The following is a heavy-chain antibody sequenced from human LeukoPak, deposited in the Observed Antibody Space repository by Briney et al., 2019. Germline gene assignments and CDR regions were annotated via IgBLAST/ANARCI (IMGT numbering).Heavy chain of an antibody. CDR1: GFTFSNYA. J-gene: IGHJ4*02. CDR2: VSGSGGST. V-gene: IGHV3-23*01. CDR3: AKSVESAVTTNPYFDY. D-gene: IGHD4-17*01. Sequence: GGSLRLSCAASGFTFSNYAMSWVRQALGKGLKWVSVVSGSGGSTYNVDPVKGRFTISRDNSKNTLYLQMNSLRAEDTAVYYCAKSVESAVTTNPYFDYWGQGILVTVSS.